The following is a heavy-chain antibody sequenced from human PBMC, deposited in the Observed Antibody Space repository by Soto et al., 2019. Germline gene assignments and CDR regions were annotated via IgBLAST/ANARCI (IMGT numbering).Heavy chain of an antibody. CDR3: ARDATAMSTNWFDP. J-gene: IGHJ5*02. D-gene: IGHD5-18*01. Sequence: SETLSLTCTVSGGSISSYYWSWIRQPAVNGLEWIGRIYTSGSTNYNPSLKSRVTMSVDTSKNQFSLKLSSVTAADTAVYYCARDATAMSTNWFDPWGQGTLVTVSS. CDR1: GGSISSYY. CDR2: IYTSGST. V-gene: IGHV4-4*07.